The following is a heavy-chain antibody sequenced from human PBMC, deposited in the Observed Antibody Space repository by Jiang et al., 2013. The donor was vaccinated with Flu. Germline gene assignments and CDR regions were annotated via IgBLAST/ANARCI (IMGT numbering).Heavy chain of an antibody. D-gene: IGHD4-17*01. CDR3: ARMFDYGDYDSYYYGMDV. CDR1: GYTFTSYA. J-gene: IGHJ6*02. V-gene: IGHV1-18*01. CDR2: VSPYNGNR. Sequence: VTVSCKASGYTFTSYAFSWVRQAPGQGLEWVGWVSPYNGNRNYTEKLQGRVTMTTDKSTSTVYMELRSLRSDDTAVYYCARMFDYGDYDSYYYGMDVWGQGTTVIVSS.